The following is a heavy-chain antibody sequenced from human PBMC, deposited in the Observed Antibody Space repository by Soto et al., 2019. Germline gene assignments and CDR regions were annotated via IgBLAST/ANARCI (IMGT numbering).Heavy chain of an antibody. J-gene: IGHJ6*02. CDR1: GYSFTSYW. V-gene: IGHV5-51*01. D-gene: IGHD5-12*01. CDR3: ARQDGYFRSYYYGMDV. CDR2: IYPGDSNT. Sequence: GESLKISCKASGYSFTSYWIGWVRQLPGKGLEWMGIIYPGDSNTIYNPSFQGHITISADKSITTAYLHWSSLRASDTAMYYCARQDGYFRSYYYGMDVWGQGTTVTVSS.